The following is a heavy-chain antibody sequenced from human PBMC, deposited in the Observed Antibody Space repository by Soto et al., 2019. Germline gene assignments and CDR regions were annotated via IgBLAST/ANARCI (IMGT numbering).Heavy chain of an antibody. J-gene: IGHJ6*02. V-gene: IGHV3-33*01. CDR1: GFTFSSYG. Sequence: GGSLRLSCAASGFTFSSYGMHWVRQAPGKGLEWVAVIWYDGSNKYYADSVKGRFTISRDNSKNTLYLQMNSLRAEDTAVYYCARAGGIAVAGYGMDVWGQGTTVTVSS. CDR2: IWYDGSNK. D-gene: IGHD6-19*01. CDR3: ARAGGIAVAGYGMDV.